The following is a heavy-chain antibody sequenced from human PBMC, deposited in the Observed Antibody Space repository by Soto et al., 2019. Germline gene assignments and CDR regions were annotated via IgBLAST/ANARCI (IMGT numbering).Heavy chain of an antibody. CDR1: GCTFSSYA. CDR3: AKDPYDFWSGYFTKPGDYYYYGMDV. V-gene: IGHV3-23*01. Sequence: GGSLRLSCAASGCTFSSYAMSWVRQAPGKGLEWVSAISGSGGSTYYADSVKGRFTISRDNSKNTLYLQMNSLRAEDTAVYYCAKDPYDFWSGYFTKPGDYYYYGMDVWGQGTTVTVSS. J-gene: IGHJ6*02. CDR2: ISGSGGST. D-gene: IGHD3-3*01.